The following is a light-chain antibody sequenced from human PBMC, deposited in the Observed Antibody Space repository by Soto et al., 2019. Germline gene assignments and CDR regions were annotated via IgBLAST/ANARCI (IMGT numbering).Light chain of an antibody. CDR2: DAS. CDR3: QHYDSVPCT. Sequence: DIQLTQSPSSVSASVGDRVTITCQASQDIKNYLIWYQQKPGKAPNLLIYDASTLGTGVSSRFSGSGSGTDFSFTITNLQPEDTATYFCQHYDSVPCTFGQGTRLEIK. CDR1: QDIKNY. V-gene: IGKV1-33*01. J-gene: IGKJ2*02.